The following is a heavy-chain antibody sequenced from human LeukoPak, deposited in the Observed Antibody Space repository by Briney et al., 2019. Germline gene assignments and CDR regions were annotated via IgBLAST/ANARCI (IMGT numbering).Heavy chain of an antibody. CDR2: IYYSGST. CDR1: GGSISSYY. V-gene: IGHV4-59*01. Sequence: SETLSLTCTVSGGSISSYYWSWIRQPPGKGLEWIGYIYYSGSTNYNPSLKSRVTISVDTSKNQFSLKLSSVTAADTAVYYCARAHGLAGDYYYYMDVWGKGTTVTVSS. D-gene: IGHD3/OR15-3a*01. J-gene: IGHJ6*03. CDR3: ARAHGLAGDYYYYMDV.